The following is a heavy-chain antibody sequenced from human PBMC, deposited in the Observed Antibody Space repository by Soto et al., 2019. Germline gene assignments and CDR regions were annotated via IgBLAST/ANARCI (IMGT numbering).Heavy chain of an antibody. CDR3: ARAVTSFDL. J-gene: IGHJ4*02. CDR1: GGSIDSYY. CDR2: IYYSGTT. D-gene: IGHD4-17*01. Sequence: TLSLTCTVAGGSIDSYYWNWIRQPPGKGLEWIGYIYYSGTTNYNPSLKSRVTISLDMSKRQFSLNLTSVTAADTAVYYCARAVTSFDLWGQGTPVTVSS. V-gene: IGHV4-59*01.